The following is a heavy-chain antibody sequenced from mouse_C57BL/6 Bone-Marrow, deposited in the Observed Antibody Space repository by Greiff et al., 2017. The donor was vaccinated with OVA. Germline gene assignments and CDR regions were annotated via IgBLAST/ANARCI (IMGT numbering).Heavy chain of an antibody. CDR3: ARDGGWYFDV. CDR1: GFTFSSYA. Sequence: EVKLVESGGGLVKPGGSLKLSCAASGFTFSSYAMSWVRQTPEKRLEWVATISDGGSYTYYPDNVKGRFTISRDNAKNHLYLQMSHLKSEDTAMYYCARDGGWYFDVWGTGTTVTVSS. CDR2: ISDGGSYT. V-gene: IGHV5-4*01. J-gene: IGHJ1*03.